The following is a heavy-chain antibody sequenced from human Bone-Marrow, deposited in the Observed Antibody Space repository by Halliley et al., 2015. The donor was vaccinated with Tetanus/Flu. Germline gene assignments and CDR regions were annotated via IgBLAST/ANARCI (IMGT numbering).Heavy chain of an antibody. CDR2: INYSGNT. D-gene: IGHD3-22*01. CDR3: ARDSRYGTSGYFYDWFDP. CDR1: GNSISSGSSY. J-gene: IGHJ5*02. Sequence: TLSLTCTVSGNSISSGSSYWGWIRQPPGKGLEWIGIINYSGNTYYNPSLKSRVTISVDTSKNQFSLRLSSVTAADAALYYCARDSRYGTSGYFYDWFDPWGQGILVTVSS. V-gene: IGHV4-39*07.